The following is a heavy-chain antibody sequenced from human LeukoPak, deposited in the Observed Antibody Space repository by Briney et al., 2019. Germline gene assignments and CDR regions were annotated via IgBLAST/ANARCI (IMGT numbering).Heavy chain of an antibody. CDR1: GGTFSSYA. Sequence: ASVKVSCKASGGTFSSYAVSWVRQAPGQGLEWMGRIIPIFGTANYAQKFQGRVTITTDESTSTAYMELSSLRSEDTAVYYCARDRYGSGSYELRTNWFDPWGQGTLVTVSS. CDR2: IIPIFGTA. D-gene: IGHD3-10*01. CDR3: ARDRYGSGSYELRTNWFDP. J-gene: IGHJ5*02. V-gene: IGHV1-69*05.